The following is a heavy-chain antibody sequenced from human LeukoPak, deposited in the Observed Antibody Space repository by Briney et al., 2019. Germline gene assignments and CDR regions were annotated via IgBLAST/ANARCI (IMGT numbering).Heavy chain of an antibody. J-gene: IGHJ4*02. CDR3: ARAPLLSEGNYDY. CDR2: IIPIFGTA. CDR1: GGTFSSYA. D-gene: IGHD6-13*01. Sequence: GASVKVSCKASGGTFSSYAINWVRQAPGQGLEWMGGIIPIFGTANYAQKFPGRVTITADESTSTAYMELSSLRSEDTAVYYCARAPLLSEGNYDYWGQGTLVTVSS. V-gene: IGHV1-69*13.